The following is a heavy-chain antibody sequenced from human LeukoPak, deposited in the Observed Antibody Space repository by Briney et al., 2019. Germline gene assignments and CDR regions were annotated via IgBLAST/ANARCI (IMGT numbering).Heavy chain of an antibody. CDR2: ISYDGSNK. V-gene: IGHV3-30*18. CDR3: AKRIAAAVYYYYGMDV. J-gene: IGHJ6*02. CDR1: GFTFSSYG. D-gene: IGHD6-13*01. Sequence: GGSLRLSCAASGFTFSSYGMHWVRQAPGKGLEWVAVISYDGSNKYYADSVKGRFTISRDNSKNALYLQMNSLRAEDTAVYYCAKRIAAAVYYYYGMDVWGQGTTVTVSS.